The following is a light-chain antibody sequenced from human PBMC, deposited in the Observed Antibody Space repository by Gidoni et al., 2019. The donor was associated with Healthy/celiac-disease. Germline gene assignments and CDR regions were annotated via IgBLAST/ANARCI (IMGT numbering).Light chain of an antibody. CDR3: AAWDDSLNGWV. CDR2: YDD. CDR1: SSNIANNA. Sequence: QSVLTQPPSVSEAPRQRVTISCSGSSSNIANNAVNWYQQLTGKAPNLLIYYDDLLPSGVSDRFSGSKSGTSASLASSGLQSEDEADYYCAAWDDSLNGWVFGGGTKLTVL. V-gene: IGLV1-36*01. J-gene: IGLJ3*02.